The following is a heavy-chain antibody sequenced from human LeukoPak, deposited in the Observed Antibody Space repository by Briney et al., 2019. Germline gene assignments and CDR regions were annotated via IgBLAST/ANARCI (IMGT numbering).Heavy chain of an antibody. CDR1: GGSISNYY. CDR2: IYSSGRT. CDR3: ARDRGDYGSSDY. J-gene: IGHJ4*02. D-gene: IGHD2-21*02. Sequence: KASETLSLTCTVSGGSISNYYWSWIRQPAGKGLEWIGRIYSSGRTNYNPSLKGRVTMSVDTSKNQFSLKLSSVTAADTAMYYCARDRGDYGSSDYWGQGTLVTVSS. V-gene: IGHV4-4*07.